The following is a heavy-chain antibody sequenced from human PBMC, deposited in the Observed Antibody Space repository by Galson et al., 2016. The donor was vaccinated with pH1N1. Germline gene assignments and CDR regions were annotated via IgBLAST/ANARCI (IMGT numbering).Heavy chain of an antibody. CDR3: ARDTGA. D-gene: IGHD7-27*01. Sequence: SLRLSCAASGFTFSDYPMHWVRQAPGKGLEWVSCIYSGGDTYYADSVKGRFTVSRDSSKNTVYLQMNSLRAEDTAVYYCARDTGAWGQGTLVTVSS. CDR2: IYSGGDT. J-gene: IGHJ5*02. CDR1: GFTFSDYP. V-gene: IGHV3-53*01.